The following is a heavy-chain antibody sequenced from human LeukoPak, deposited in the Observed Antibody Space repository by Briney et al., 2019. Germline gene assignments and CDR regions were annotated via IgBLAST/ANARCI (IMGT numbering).Heavy chain of an antibody. CDR1: GGSISSGDYY. V-gene: IGHV4-30-4*01. CDR3: AREMLAYCGGDCYSAPFDY. Sequence: NPSETLSLTCTVSGGSISSGDYYWSWIRQPPGKGLQWIGYIHNSGSTYYNPSLKSRVTISVDTSKSQFSLKLNSVTAADTAVYYCAREMLAYCGGDCYSAPFDYWGQGTLVTVSS. D-gene: IGHD2-21*02. J-gene: IGHJ4*02. CDR2: IHNSGST.